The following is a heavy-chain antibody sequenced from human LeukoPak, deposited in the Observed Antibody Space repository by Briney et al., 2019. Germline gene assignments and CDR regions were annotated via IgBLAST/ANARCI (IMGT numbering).Heavy chain of an antibody. J-gene: IGHJ4*02. D-gene: IGHD1-26*01. CDR1: GGSISSTDYY. CDR2: IYYSGST. CDR3: ARHLGAIRGGFDS. V-gene: IGHV4-39*01. Sequence: SETLSLTCTVSGGSISSTDYYWGWIRQPPGKGLEWIGSIYYSGSTYYNPPLQSRVTVSVDTSKNQFSLKLSSVTAADTAVYYCARHLGAIRGGFDSWGQGTLVTVSS.